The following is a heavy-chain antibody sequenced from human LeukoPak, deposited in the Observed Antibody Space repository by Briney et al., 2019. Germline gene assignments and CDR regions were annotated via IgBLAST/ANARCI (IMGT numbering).Heavy chain of an antibody. Sequence: ASVKVSCKASGYTVTSYGISWVRQAPGQGLEWMGLISAYNGNTNYSQKLQGRVTMTTDTSTSTAYMELRSLRSDDTAVYSCARESRQHFLLWFGESHPYYFDYWGQGTLVTVSS. J-gene: IGHJ4*02. CDR2: ISAYNGNT. D-gene: IGHD3-10*01. V-gene: IGHV1-18*01. CDR3: ARESRQHFLLWFGESHPYYFDY. CDR1: GYTVTSYG.